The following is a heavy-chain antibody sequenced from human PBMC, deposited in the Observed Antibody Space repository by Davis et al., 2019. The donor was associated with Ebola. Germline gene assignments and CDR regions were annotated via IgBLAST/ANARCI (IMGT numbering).Heavy chain of an antibody. CDR3: AREPIFGVVIRIDY. Sequence: ASVKVSCKASGYTFTGYYMHWVRQAPGQGLEWMGWINPNSGGTNYAQKFQGWVTMTRDTSTSTVYMELSSLRSEDTAVYYCAREPIFGVVIRIDYWGQGTLVTVSS. J-gene: IGHJ4*02. V-gene: IGHV1-2*04. CDR2: INPNSGGT. D-gene: IGHD3-3*01. CDR1: GYTFTGYY.